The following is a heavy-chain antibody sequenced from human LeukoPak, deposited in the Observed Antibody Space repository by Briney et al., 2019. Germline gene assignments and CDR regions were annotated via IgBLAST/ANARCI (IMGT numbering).Heavy chain of an antibody. J-gene: IGHJ4*02. D-gene: IGHD1-7*01. CDR3: ARLYGNYQNYFDY. CDR2: IYYSGST. Sequence: PSETLSLTCTVSVGSISSYYWSWIRQPPGRGLEWIGYIYYSGSTNYSPSLKRRVTLSVDTSKNQFSLKLRSVTAADTAVYYCARLYGNYQNYFDYWGQGTLVTVSS. V-gene: IGHV4-59*12. CDR1: VGSISSYY.